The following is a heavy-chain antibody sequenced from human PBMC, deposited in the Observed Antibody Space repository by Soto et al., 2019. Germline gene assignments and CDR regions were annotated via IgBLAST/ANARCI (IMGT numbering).Heavy chain of an antibody. D-gene: IGHD3-22*01. CDR2: INAGNGNT. J-gene: IGHJ4*02. Sequence: ASLKVSCKASGYTFTIYAMHWVRQAPGQRLEWMGWINAGNGNTKYSQKFQGRVTITRDTSASTAYMELSSLRSEDTAVYYCASDLRYDSRYYFDYWGQGTLVTVSS. CDR1: GYTFTIYA. V-gene: IGHV1-3*01. CDR3: ASDLRYDSRYYFDY.